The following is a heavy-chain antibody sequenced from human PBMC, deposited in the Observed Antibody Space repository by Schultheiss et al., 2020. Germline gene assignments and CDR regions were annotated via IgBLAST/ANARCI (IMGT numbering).Heavy chain of an antibody. CDR3: ASTYSGSYYY. V-gene: IGHV4-34*01. J-gene: IGHJ4*02. D-gene: IGHD1-26*01. CDR2: INHSGST. Sequence: SETLSLTCAVYGGSFSGYYWSWIRQPPGKGLEWIGEINHSGSTNYNPSLKSRVTISVDTSKNQFSLKLSSVTAADTAVYYCASTYSGSYYYWGQGTLVTVSS. CDR1: GGSFSGYY.